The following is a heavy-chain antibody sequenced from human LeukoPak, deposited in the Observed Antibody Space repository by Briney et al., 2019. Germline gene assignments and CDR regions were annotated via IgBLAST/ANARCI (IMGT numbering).Heavy chain of an antibody. CDR1: GYTFTTYG. J-gene: IGHJ4*02. D-gene: IGHD3-3*01. CDR3: ARIPSIRFLEWLYYFDY. V-gene: IGHV1-18*01. Sequence: GESLKISCKGSGYTFTTYGLGWVRQAPGQGLEWMGWISVYNANTNYAQRLQDRVTMTTDTSTSTAYMELRSLRSDDTAVYYCARIPSIRFLEWLYYFDYWGQGTLVTVSS. CDR2: ISVYNANT.